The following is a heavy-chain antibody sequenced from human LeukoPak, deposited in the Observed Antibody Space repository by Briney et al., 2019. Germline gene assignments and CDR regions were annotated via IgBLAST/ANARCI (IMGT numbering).Heavy chain of an antibody. J-gene: IGHJ6*03. CDR1: GGSISSSSYY. Sequence: SETLSLTCTVSGGSISSSSYYWGWVRQPPGKGLEWIGSIYTSGSTNYNPSLKSRVTMSVDTSKNQFSLKLSSVTAADTAVYYCARETRYCGGVACYGNYYMDVWGKGTTVTVSS. CDR2: IYTSGST. D-gene: IGHD2-21*01. V-gene: IGHV4-39*07. CDR3: ARETRYCGGVACYGNYYMDV.